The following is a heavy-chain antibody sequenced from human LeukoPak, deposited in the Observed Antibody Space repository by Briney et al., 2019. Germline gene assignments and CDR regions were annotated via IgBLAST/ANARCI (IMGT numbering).Heavy chain of an antibody. CDR1: GFTVSSNY. D-gene: IGHD2-15*01. CDR3: ARVVVAVTGGFDP. Sequence: GGSLRLSCAASGFTVSSNYMSWVRQAPGKGLEWVSVIYSGGSTYYADSVKGRFTISRDNAKNSLYLQMNSLRAEDTAVYYCARVVVAVTGGFDPWGQGTLVTVSS. V-gene: IGHV3-53*01. CDR2: IYSGGST. J-gene: IGHJ5*02.